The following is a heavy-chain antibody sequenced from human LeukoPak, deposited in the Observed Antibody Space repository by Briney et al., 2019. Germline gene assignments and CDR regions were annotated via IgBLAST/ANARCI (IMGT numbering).Heavy chain of an antibody. Sequence: ASVKVSCKASGYTFTGYYMHWVRQAPGQGLEWMGWINPNSGGTNYAQKFQGRVTMTRDTSISTAYMELSRLRSDDTAVYYCARPAIFGSYYGMDVWGQGTTVTVSS. CDR3: ARPAIFGSYYGMDV. D-gene: IGHD3-3*01. J-gene: IGHJ6*02. CDR1: GYTFTGYY. V-gene: IGHV1-2*02. CDR2: INPNSGGT.